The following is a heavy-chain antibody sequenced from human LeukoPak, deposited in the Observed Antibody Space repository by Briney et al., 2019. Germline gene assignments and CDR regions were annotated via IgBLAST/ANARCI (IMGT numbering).Heavy chain of an antibody. Sequence: GGCLRLSCAASGFTFSSYEMNWVRQARGKGLEWVSYISSSGSTIYYADSVKGRFTISRDNAKNSLYLQMNSLRAEDTAVYYCARAVDIVATTYGMDVWGQGTTVTVSS. V-gene: IGHV3-48*03. CDR2: ISSSGSTI. D-gene: IGHD5-12*01. CDR3: ARAVDIVATTYGMDV. CDR1: GFTFSSYE. J-gene: IGHJ6*02.